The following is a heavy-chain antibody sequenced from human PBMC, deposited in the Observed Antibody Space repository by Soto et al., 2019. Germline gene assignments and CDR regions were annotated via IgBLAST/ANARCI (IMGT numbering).Heavy chain of an antibody. CDR3: ARDSLYCSSTSCYSYGMDV. D-gene: IGHD2-2*02. J-gene: IGHJ6*02. CDR1: GYTFTGYY. CDR2: INPNSGGT. V-gene: IGHV1-2*02. Sequence: ASVKVSCKASGYTFTGYYMHWVRQAPGQGLEWMGWINPNSGGTNYAQKFQGRVTMTRDTSISTAYMELSRLRSDDTAVYYCARDSLYCSSTSCYSYGMDVWGQGTTVTVSS.